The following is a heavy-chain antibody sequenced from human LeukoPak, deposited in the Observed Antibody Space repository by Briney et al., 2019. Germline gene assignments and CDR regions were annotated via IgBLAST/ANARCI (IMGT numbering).Heavy chain of an antibody. D-gene: IGHD2-15*01. CDR3: TRSAYCTGGTCYSKTFDY. CDR1: GFNFRNYA. J-gene: IGHJ4*02. Sequence: GGSLRLSCAATGFNFRNYAMHWVRQAPGKEPEWVALIRFDGSHKYYADSVKGRFTISRDNSRDTLSLQMSSLRAEDTAVYYCTRSAYCTGGTCYSKTFDYWGQGTLVTVSS. CDR2: IRFDGSHK. V-gene: IGHV3-30*02.